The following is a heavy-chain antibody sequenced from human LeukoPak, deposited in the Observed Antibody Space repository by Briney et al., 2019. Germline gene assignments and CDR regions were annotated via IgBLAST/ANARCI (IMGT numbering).Heavy chain of an antibody. Sequence: GASVKVSCKASGYTFTSYYLYWVRQAPGQGLEWMGWINPNSGGTNYAQTFQGRVTMTRDTSITTAYLELSRLRSDDTAVYYCARIGYNHYFDYWGQGTLVTVSS. J-gene: IGHJ4*02. CDR1: GYTFTSYY. V-gene: IGHV1-2*02. CDR3: ARIGYNHYFDY. CDR2: INPNSGGT. D-gene: IGHD5-24*01.